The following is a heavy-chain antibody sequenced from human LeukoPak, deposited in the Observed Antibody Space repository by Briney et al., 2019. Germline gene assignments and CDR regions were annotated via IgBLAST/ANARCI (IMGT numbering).Heavy chain of an antibody. CDR1: GYTFTSYG. V-gene: IGHV1-18*01. Sequence: ASVKVSCKASGYTFTSYGISWVRQAPGQGREWMGWISVYNGHTNYAQKLQDRVTMTTETSTSTAYMEWRSLRSDDTAVYYCARAGQWELPRSAFDLWGQGTMVTVSS. CDR3: ARAGQWELPRSAFDL. D-gene: IGHD1-26*01. CDR2: ISVYNGHT. J-gene: IGHJ3*01.